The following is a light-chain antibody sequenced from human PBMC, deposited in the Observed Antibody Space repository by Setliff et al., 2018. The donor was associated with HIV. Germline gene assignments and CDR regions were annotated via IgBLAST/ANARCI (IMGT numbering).Light chain of an antibody. Sequence: QSALTQPRSVSGSPGQSVTISCSGSSSDFGDSNYVSWYQQHPDEAPKLIIFDVTNRPSGVPHRFSGSKSGNTAYLTISGLQADDEADYFCCSYAGFHTHVLFGGGTKVTV. CDR1: SSDFGDSNY. J-gene: IGLJ2*01. CDR2: DVT. CDR3: CSYAGFHTHVL. V-gene: IGLV2-11*01.